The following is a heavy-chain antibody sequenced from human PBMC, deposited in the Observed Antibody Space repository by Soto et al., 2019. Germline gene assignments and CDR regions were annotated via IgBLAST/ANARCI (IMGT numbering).Heavy chain of an antibody. D-gene: IGHD1-20*01. CDR3: ARERRNCDGWFDP. Sequence: GASVKVSCKASGYTFTSYDINWVRQATGQGLEWMGWMNPNSGNTGYAQKFQGRVTMTRDTSTSTVYMELSSLRSEDTAVYYCARERRNCDGWFDPWGQGTLVTVSS. J-gene: IGHJ5*02. CDR2: MNPNSGNT. V-gene: IGHV1-8*01. CDR1: GYTFTSYD.